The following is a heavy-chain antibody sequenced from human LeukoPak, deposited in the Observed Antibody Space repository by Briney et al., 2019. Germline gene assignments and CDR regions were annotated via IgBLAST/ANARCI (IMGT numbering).Heavy chain of an antibody. CDR2: ISWNSGSI. D-gene: IGHD1-1*01. J-gene: IGHJ3*02. V-gene: IGHV3-9*01. Sequence: PGRSLRLSCAASGFTFDDYAMHWVRQAPGKGLEWVSGISWNSGSIGYADSVKGRFTISRDNPKISLYLQMNSLRAEDTALYYCAKVPDNLDAFDIWGQGTMVTVSS. CDR1: GFTFDDYA. CDR3: AKVPDNLDAFDI.